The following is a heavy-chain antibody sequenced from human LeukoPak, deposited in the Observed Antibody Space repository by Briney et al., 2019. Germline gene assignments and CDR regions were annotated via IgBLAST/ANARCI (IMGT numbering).Heavy chain of an antibody. D-gene: IGHD6-13*01. Sequence: GASVKVSCKASGYTFTGYYMHWVRQAPGQGLEWMGWINPNSGGTNYAQKFQGWVTMTRDTSISTAYMELSRLRSDDTAVYYCARLAAAGPVARTYFDYWGQGTLVTVSS. CDR2: INPNSGGT. V-gene: IGHV1-2*04. CDR1: GYTFTGYY. J-gene: IGHJ4*02. CDR3: ARLAAAGPVARTYFDY.